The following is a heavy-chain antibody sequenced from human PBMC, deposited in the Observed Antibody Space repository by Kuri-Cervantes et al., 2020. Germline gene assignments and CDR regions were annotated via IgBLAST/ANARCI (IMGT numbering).Heavy chain of an antibody. CDR2: IYYSGST. D-gene: IGHD3-22*01. V-gene: IGHV4-61*01. CDR3: ARGRGTSKYDSSGSYSWGFDY. Sequence: GSLRLSCTVSGGSVSSRSYYWSWIRQPPGKGLEWIGYIYYSGSTNYNPSLKSRVTISVDTSKNQFSLKLSSVTAADTAVYYCARGRGTSKYDSSGSYSWGFDYWGQGTLVTVSS. J-gene: IGHJ4*02. CDR1: GGSVSSRSYY.